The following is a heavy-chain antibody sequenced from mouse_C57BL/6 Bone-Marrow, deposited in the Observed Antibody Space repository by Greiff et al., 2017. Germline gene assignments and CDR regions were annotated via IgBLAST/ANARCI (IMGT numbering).Heavy chain of an antibody. D-gene: IGHD1-1*01. CDR2: ISYDGSN. CDR1: GYSITSGYY. CDR3: ARANYYGSSYNY. J-gene: IGHJ2*01. Sequence: EVKLQESGPGLVKPSQSLSLTCSVTGYSITSGYYWNWIRQFPGNKLEWMGYISYDGSNNYNPSLKNRISITRDTSKNQFFLKLNSVTTEDTATYYCARANYYGSSYNYWGQGTTLTVSS. V-gene: IGHV3-6*01.